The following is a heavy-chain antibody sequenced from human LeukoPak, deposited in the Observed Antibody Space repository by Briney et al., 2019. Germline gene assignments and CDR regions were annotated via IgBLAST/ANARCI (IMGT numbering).Heavy chain of an antibody. CDR3: ARVHYSGSGSYYPYYHYGMDV. CDR2: IWYDGNSK. D-gene: IGHD3-10*01. J-gene: IGHJ6*02. Sequence: PGGSLRLSCAASGFTFSSYGMHWVRQAPGKGLEWVAVIWYDGNSKYYADSVKGRLTISRDNSKNTLYLQMNSLRAEDTAVYYCARVHYSGSGSYYPYYHYGMDVWGQGTTVTVSS. V-gene: IGHV3-33*01. CDR1: GFTFSSYG.